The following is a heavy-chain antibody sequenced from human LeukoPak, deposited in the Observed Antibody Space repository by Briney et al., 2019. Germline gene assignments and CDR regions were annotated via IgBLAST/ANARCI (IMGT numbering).Heavy chain of an antibody. CDR1: GFTFINYD. CDR2: IGPTGES. CDR3: VRAGYGSGWYRFDY. V-gene: IGHV3-13*01. D-gene: IGHD6-19*01. J-gene: IGHJ4*02. Sequence: PGGSLRLSCVASGFTFINYDMHWVRQATGKGLEWVSSIGPTGESYYPGSVKGRLTISRENARNSLHLQMNSLKVEDTAVYYCVRAGYGSGWYRFDYWGQGILVTVSS.